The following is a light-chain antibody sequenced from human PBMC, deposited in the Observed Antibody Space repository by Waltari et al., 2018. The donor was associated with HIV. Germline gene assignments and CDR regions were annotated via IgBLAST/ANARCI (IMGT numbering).Light chain of an antibody. Sequence: EIVLTQSPVTLSLSPGETATLSCVASQSLSNNYLAWYQHKPGLAPRALIYDTFNRATGIPDRFSGSGSGTDFTLTISRLEPEDFAVYYCQQYNTSPRTFGQGTKLEIK. J-gene: IGKJ1*01. CDR3: QQYNTSPRT. CDR1: QSLSNNY. CDR2: DTF. V-gene: IGKV3D-20*01.